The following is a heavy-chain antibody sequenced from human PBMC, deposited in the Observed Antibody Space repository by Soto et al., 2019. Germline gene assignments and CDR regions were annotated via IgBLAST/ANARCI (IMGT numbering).Heavy chain of an antibody. CDR3: AKAGGAAGTVDYFDY. D-gene: IGHD6-13*01. Sequence: GGSLRLSCAASGFRFSDYKMIWVRQAPGKGLEWVSVISGSVGSTYYADSVKGRFTITRDNSKNTLYLQMNSMRAEDTAVYYCAKAGGAAGTVDYFDYWGQGTLVTVSS. V-gene: IGHV3-23*01. CDR2: ISGSVGST. CDR1: GFRFSDYK. J-gene: IGHJ4*02.